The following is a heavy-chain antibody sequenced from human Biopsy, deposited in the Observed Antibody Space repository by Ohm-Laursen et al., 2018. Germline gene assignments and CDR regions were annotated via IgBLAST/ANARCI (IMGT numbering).Heavy chain of an antibody. CDR1: GGSISNLY. J-gene: IGHJ3*02. CDR2: MYYSGNT. D-gene: IGHD6-19*01. Sequence: GTLSLTCNVSGGSISNLYWSWIRQPPGKGLEWIGYMYYSGNTNYNPSLKSRITISVDTSKNQFSLKLTSVTAADTAVYYCAKHGSGWTGDDAFHIWGQGTMVTVSS. CDR3: AKHGSGWTGDDAFHI. V-gene: IGHV4-59*08.